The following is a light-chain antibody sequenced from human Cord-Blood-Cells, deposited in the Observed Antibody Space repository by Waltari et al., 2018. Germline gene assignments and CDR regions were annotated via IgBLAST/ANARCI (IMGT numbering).Light chain of an antibody. V-gene: IGKV1-27*01. J-gene: IGKJ1*01. CDR2: AAS. CDR3: QKYNSALWT. Sequence: DIQMTQSPSSLSASVGDRVTLTCRASQGISNYLAWYQQKPGKVPKLLIYAASTLQSGVPSRFSGSGSGKDFTLTISSLQPEDVATYYCQKYNSALWTFGQGTKVEIK. CDR1: QGISNY.